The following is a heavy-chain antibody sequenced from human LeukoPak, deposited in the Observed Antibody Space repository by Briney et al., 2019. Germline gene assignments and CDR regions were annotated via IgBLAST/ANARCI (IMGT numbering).Heavy chain of an antibody. CDR3: AKHPTGARRESGY. CDR2: IYTSGT. Sequence: PSETLSLTCTVSGGSVSDLYWTWIRQSPGKGLEWLGYIYTSGTKYNPSLNGRVTVSVDTSKNQFSLRLTSVTAADTAVYYCAKHPTGARRESGYWGQGVLVTVSS. J-gene: IGHJ4*02. V-gene: IGHV4-4*08. D-gene: IGHD7-27*01. CDR1: GGSVSDLY.